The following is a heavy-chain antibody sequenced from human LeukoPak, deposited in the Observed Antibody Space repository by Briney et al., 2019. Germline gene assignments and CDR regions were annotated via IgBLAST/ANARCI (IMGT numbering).Heavy chain of an antibody. Sequence: GESLKISCKGSGYSFISYWIGWVRQMPGKGLEWMGIIYPGDSDTKYSPSFQGQVTISSDKSINTAYLQWSSLKASDTAIYYCVRQTGGTVITIIDYWGQGTLVTVPS. J-gene: IGHJ4*02. CDR3: VRQTGGTVITIIDY. CDR2: IYPGDSDT. V-gene: IGHV5-51*01. D-gene: IGHD4-17*01. CDR1: GYSFISYW.